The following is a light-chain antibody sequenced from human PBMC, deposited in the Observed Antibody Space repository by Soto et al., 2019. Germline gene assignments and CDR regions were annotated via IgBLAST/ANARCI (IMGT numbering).Light chain of an antibody. CDR1: QAVNTR. Sequence: EIVLTQSPATLSSFPGDRVTLSCRASQAVNTRLAWYQHKPGQAPRLLIYLASNRAAGVPARFSGSGSGTDFTLTISDAEPEDFAVYYCHQRQSWPRTFXQGTKVDSK. CDR3: HQRQSWPRT. V-gene: IGKV3-11*01. CDR2: LAS. J-gene: IGKJ1*01.